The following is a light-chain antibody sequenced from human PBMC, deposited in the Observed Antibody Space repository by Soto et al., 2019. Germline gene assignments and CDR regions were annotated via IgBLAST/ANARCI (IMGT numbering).Light chain of an antibody. Sequence: EIVLTQSPGTLSLSPGERATLSCRASQSVTSTYLAWYQQKPGQPPRLLIYGASSRATGIPDRFSGSGSVTDFTLTISILAPEDFAVYCCQQYGSSPLTFGQGTKVEIK. CDR2: GAS. CDR3: QQYGSSPLT. J-gene: IGKJ1*01. V-gene: IGKV3-20*01. CDR1: QSVTSTY.